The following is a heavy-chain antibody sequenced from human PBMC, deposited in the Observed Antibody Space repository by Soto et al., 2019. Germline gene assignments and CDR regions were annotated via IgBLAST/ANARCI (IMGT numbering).Heavy chain of an antibody. CDR2: ISYDGSNK. CDR3: ARVYLVGVVILDY. D-gene: IGHD3-3*01. CDR1: GFTFSSYA. J-gene: IGHJ4*02. Sequence: LRLSCAASGFTFSSYAMHWVRQAPGKGLEWVAVISYDGSNKYYADSVKGRFTISRDNSKNTLYLQMNSLRAEDTAVYYCARVYLVGVVILDYWGQGTLVTVSS. V-gene: IGHV3-30-3*01.